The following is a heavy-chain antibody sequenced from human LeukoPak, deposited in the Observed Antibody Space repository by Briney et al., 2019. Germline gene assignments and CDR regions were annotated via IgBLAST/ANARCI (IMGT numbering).Heavy chain of an antibody. D-gene: IGHD4-17*01. J-gene: IGHJ3*02. CDR3: ARVGYTVTQFVSAFDI. Sequence: ASVKVSCKASGYTFTSYAMNWVRQAPGQGLEWMGWINTNTGNPTYAQGFTGRFVFSLDTSVSTAYLQISSLKAEDTAVYYCARVGYTVTQFVSAFDIWGQGTMVTVSS. CDR1: GYTFTSYA. CDR2: INTNTGNP. V-gene: IGHV7-4-1*02.